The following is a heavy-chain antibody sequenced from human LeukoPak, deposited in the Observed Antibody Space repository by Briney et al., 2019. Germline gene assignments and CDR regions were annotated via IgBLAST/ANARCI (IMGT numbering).Heavy chain of an antibody. CDR2: ISAYNGNT. V-gene: IGHV1-18*01. CDR1: GYTFTSYG. D-gene: IGHD5-18*01. CDR3: ARGALDTYDYYYYGMDV. Sequence: ASVKVSCTASGYTFTSYGISWVRQAPGQGLEWMGWISAYNGNTNYAQKLQGRVTMTTDTSTSTAYVELRSLRSDDTAVYYCARGALDTYDYYYYGMDVWGQGTTVTVSS. J-gene: IGHJ6*02.